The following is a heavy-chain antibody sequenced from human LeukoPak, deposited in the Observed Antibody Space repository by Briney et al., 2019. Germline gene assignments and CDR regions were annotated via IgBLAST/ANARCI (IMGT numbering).Heavy chain of an antibody. CDR1: GGSISSSSYY. Sequence: SETLSLTCTVSGGSISSSSYYWSWIRQPPGKGLEWIGYIYYSGSTNYNPSLKSRVTISVDTSKNQFSLKLSSVTAADTAVYYCARDSSGWYGGSDYWGQGTLVTVSS. D-gene: IGHD6-19*01. CDR2: IYYSGST. J-gene: IGHJ4*02. CDR3: ARDSSGWYGGSDY. V-gene: IGHV4-61*01.